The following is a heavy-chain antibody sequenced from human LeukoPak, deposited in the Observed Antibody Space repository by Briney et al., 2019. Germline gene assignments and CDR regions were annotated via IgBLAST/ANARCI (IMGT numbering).Heavy chain of an antibody. J-gene: IGHJ4*02. V-gene: IGHV3-23*01. CDR1: GFSFSSHG. CDR2: IIGGAGST. Sequence: GGTLRLSCAASGFSFSSHGMSWVRQAPGKGLEWVSGIIGGAGSTYYADSVKGRFTISRDNAKNSLYLQMNSLRAEDTAVYYCARGFHRYNYDSGAYSVYWGQGTLVTVSS. CDR3: ARGFHRYNYDSGAYSVY. D-gene: IGHD3-22*01.